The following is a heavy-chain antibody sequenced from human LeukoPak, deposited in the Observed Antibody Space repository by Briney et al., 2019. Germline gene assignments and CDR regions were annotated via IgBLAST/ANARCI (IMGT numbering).Heavy chain of an antibody. Sequence: PGGSLRLSCAASGFSLSNYGLHWVRQGPGKGLEWVSAISGSGGSTYYADSVKGRFTISRDNSKNTLYLQMNSLRAEDTAVYYCAKDRGFPPTDLWGRGTLVTVSS. J-gene: IGHJ2*01. CDR2: ISGSGGST. CDR1: GFSLSNYG. CDR3: AKDRGFPPTDL. D-gene: IGHD3-10*01. V-gene: IGHV3-23*01.